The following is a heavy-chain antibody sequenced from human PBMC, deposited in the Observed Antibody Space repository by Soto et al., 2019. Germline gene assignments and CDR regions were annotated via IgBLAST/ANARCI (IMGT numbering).Heavy chain of an antibody. V-gene: IGHV4-31*03. J-gene: IGHJ3*01. CDR3: ARCSDIGDKRDAFDV. D-gene: IGHD4-17*01. CDR2: IYYSGAT. CDR1: GDSIGSTIHY. Sequence: QVQLQESGPGLVRPSETLSLTCSVSGDSIGSTIHYWSWLRLHPGKGLEYIGYIYYSGATYYSPSLESRVTISVDTSKNQFSLKLTSVTAADTARYYCARCSDIGDKRDAFDVWGQGTMVTVSS.